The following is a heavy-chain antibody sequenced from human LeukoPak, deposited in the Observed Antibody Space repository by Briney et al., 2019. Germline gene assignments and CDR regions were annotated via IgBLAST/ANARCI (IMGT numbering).Heavy chain of an antibody. V-gene: IGHV3-11*01. CDR1: GFTFXDYY. J-gene: IGHJ4*02. Sequence: GGSLRLSCAASGFTFXDYYXSXIRXAPXXXXXWVSYISSSGSTIYYADSVKGRFTISRDNAKNSLYLQMNSLRAEDTAVYYCAREGAATGFDYWGQGTLVTVSS. CDR2: ISSSGSTI. CDR3: AREGAATGFDY. D-gene: IGHD6-13*01.